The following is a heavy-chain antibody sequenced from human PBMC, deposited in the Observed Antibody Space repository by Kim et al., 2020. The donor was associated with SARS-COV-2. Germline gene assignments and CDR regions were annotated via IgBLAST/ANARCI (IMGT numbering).Heavy chain of an antibody. CDR3: ARLDCGGDCYWAWFDP. Sequence: SETLSLTCTVYGGSFSGYYWSWIRQPPGKGLEWIGESNDSGSTKYNPSLKSRVTISVDTSKNQFSLKLNSLSAADTAVYFCARLDCGGDCYWAWFDPWGQGTPVTVSS. J-gene: IGHJ5*02. V-gene: IGHV4-34*01. D-gene: IGHD2-21*01. CDR1: GGSFSGYY. CDR2: SNDSGST.